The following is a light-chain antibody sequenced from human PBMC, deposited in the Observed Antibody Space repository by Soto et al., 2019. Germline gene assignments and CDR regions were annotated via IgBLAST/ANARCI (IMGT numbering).Light chain of an antibody. CDR1: SSDVGGYNY. J-gene: IGLJ1*01. CDR3: SSYTNRNTLV. CDR2: EVS. V-gene: IGLV2-14*01. Sequence: QSALTQPASVSGSPGQSITISCTGTSSDVGGYNYVSWYQQHPGKAPKLMIYEVSNRPSGVSNRFSGSKSGNTASLTISGLQAEDEADYYCSSYTNRNTLVFGTGTKVTVL.